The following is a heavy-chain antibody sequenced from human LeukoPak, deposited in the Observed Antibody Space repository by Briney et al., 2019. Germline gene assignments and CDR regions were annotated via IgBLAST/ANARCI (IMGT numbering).Heavy chain of an antibody. CDR3: AREVGVYGSGSYYIVKYYFDY. CDR2: ISSNGGNI. CDR1: GFTFSSYA. Sequence: GGSLRLSCAASGFTFSSYAMHWVRQAPGKGLEYVSVISSNGGNIYYANSVKGRFTISRDNSKNTLYLQMGSLRPEDMAVYYCAREVGVYGSGSYYIVKYYFDYWGQGTLVTVSS. V-gene: IGHV3-64*01. D-gene: IGHD3-10*01. J-gene: IGHJ4*02.